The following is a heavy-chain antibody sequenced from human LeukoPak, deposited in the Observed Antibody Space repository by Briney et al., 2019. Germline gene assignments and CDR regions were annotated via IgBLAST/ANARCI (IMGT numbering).Heavy chain of an antibody. CDR2: IYTSGST. CDR1: GGSISSSSYY. D-gene: IGHD2-15*01. Sequence: PSETLSLTCTVSGGSISSSSYYWGWIRQPPGKGLEWIGRIYTSGSTNYNPSLKSRVTISVDTSKNQFSLKLSSVTAADTAVYYCARVIAATRRYYYYMDVWGKGTTVTVSS. CDR3: ARVIAATRRYYYYMDV. J-gene: IGHJ6*03. V-gene: IGHV4-39*07.